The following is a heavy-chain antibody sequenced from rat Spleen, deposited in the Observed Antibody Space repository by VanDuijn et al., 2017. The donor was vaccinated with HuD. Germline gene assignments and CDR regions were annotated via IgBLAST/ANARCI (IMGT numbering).Heavy chain of an antibody. CDR1: GHSIDSSYR. V-gene: IGHV3-3*01. J-gene: IGHJ3*01. CDR3: ARSDGTHYYLPFAD. D-gene: IGHD1-1*01. Sequence: VQLKESGPGLVKPSQSLSLTCSVTGHSIDSSYRWNWIRKFPGNKLEWMGYINSAGSTNYNPSLKSQISISRDTSKNQFFLQVDSVTTEDTATYYCARSDGTHYYLPFADWGQGTLVTVSS. CDR2: INSAGST.